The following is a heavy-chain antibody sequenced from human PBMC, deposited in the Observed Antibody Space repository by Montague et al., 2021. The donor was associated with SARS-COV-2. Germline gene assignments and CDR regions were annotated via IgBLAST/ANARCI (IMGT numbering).Heavy chain of an antibody. J-gene: IGHJ3*02. D-gene: IGHD1-1*01. Sequence: FLRLSCAASGFTFSNCWLSWVRQAPGMGLEWVANIKQDGSEIYYLGSVKGRFTISRDNSKNSLSLQMNSLRAEDTALYFCARVSEGESNNSQYRAFDIWGQGTMVTVSS. CDR1: GFTFSNCW. CDR3: ARVSEGESNNSQYRAFDI. V-gene: IGHV3-7*01. CDR2: IKQDGSEI.